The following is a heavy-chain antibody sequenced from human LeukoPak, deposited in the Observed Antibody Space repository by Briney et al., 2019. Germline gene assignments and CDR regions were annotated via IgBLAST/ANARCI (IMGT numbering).Heavy chain of an antibody. CDR3: ASNAFDI. V-gene: IGHV3-7*01. J-gene: IGHJ3*02. CDR1: GFVFSADW. Sequence: GGSLRLSCVASGFVFSADWMSWVRQAPGKGLEWVANIKQDGSEKYYVDSVKGRFTISRDNAKDSLYLQMNSLRSEDTAMYYCASNAFDIWGQGTMVTVSS. CDR2: IKQDGSEK.